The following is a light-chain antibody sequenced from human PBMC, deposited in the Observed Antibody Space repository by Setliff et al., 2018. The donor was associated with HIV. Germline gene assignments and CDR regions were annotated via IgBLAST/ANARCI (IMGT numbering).Light chain of an antibody. J-gene: IGLJ1*01. V-gene: IGLV2-14*03. CDR1: SSDVGGYNY. Sequence: QSALTQPASVSGSPGQSITISCTGTSSDVGGYNYVSWYQHHPGKAPKLMIYDVSSRPSGVSNRFSGSKSGNTASLTISGLQAEDEADYYCSLYTSNARVFGTGTKVTVL. CDR2: DVS. CDR3: SLYTSNARV.